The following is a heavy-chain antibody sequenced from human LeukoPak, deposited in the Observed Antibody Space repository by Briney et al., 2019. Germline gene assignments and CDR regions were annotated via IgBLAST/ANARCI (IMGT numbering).Heavy chain of an antibody. CDR1: GGTFSSYA. J-gene: IGHJ4*02. Sequence: SVKVFCKASGGTFSSYAISWVRQAPGQGLEWMGGIIPIFGTANYAQKFQGRVTITADESTSTAYMELSSLRSEDTAVYYCARGKGGTMVRGIGDYWGQGTLVTVSS. V-gene: IGHV1-69*13. CDR2: IIPIFGTA. D-gene: IGHD3-10*01. CDR3: ARGKGGTMVRGIGDY.